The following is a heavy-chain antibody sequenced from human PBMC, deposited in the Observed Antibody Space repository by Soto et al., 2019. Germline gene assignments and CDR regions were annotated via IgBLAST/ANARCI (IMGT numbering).Heavy chain of an antibody. Sequence: QVQLVESGGGVVQPGRSLRLSCAASGFTFSRHTMHWVRQAPGKGLEWVAAISDDGSNTYYEDSVKGRVTISRDNSKKTLYLQMNSLSSEDTAVHHCAREVYYDLWSGFNTHPYYFDDWGQGTLVTVSS. CDR3: AREVYYDLWSGFNTHPYYFDD. D-gene: IGHD3-3*01. CDR1: GFTFSRHT. V-gene: IGHV3-30-3*01. CDR2: ISDDGSNT. J-gene: IGHJ4*02.